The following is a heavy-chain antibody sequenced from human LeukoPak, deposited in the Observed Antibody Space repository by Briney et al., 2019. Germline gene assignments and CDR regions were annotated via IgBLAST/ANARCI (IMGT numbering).Heavy chain of an antibody. V-gene: IGHV3-33*05. CDR3: ARESSGGFDN. Sequence: GGSLRLSCAASGFTFSSYDIHWVRQAPGKGLEWGTIILYDGSNKYYADSVRGRFTISRDNSKNTVYLQMNSLTAEDTAVYYCARESSGGFDNWDQGTLVTVSS. CDR2: ILYDGSNK. D-gene: IGHD3-3*01. J-gene: IGHJ4*02. CDR1: GFTFSSYD.